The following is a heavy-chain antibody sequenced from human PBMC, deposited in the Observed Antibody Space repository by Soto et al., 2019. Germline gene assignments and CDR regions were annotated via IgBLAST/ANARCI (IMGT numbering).Heavy chain of an antibody. CDR2: ISAYNGNT. Sequence: QVQLVQSGAEVKKPGASVKVSCKASGYTFTNYGISWVRQAPGQGLEWMGWISAYNGNTKYAQKLQGRVTMTTDTTTSTAYREPRSLRSDDTSVYYGARDSPPVDYWGQGTLVTVSS. CDR1: GYTFTNYG. J-gene: IGHJ4*02. V-gene: IGHV1-18*01. CDR3: ARDSPPVDY.